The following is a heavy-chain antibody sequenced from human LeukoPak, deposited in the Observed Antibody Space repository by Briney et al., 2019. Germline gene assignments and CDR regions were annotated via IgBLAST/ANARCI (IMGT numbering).Heavy chain of an antibody. CDR3: ARDMTDWWFDP. CDR2: VYYSGST. J-gene: IGHJ5*02. CDR1: GGSISSGGYY. V-gene: IGHV4-31*03. Sequence: TSETLSLTCTVSGGSISSGGYYWSWIRQHPGKGLEWIGYVYYSGSTHYNPSLKSRVTISVDTSKNQFSLKLSSVTAADTAVYYCARDMTDWWFDPWGQGTLVTVSS. D-gene: IGHD3-9*01.